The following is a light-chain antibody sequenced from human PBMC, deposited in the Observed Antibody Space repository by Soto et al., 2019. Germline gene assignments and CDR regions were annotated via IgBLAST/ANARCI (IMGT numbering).Light chain of an antibody. CDR2: KAS. CDR3: QHKGT. J-gene: IGKJ1*01. CDR1: QRISSW. Sequence: DIPMTQSPSTLSASVGDRVTITCRASQRISSWLAWYQQKPGKAPKLLIYKASSLESGVPSRFIGSGSGTEFTLTISSLQPYDFATYYCQHKGTFGQGTKVEIK. V-gene: IGKV1-5*03.